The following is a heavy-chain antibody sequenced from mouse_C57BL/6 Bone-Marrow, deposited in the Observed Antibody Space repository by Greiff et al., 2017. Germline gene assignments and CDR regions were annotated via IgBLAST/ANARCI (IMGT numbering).Heavy chain of an antibody. CDR2: IRSKSNNYAT. D-gene: IGHD2-3*01. J-gene: IGHJ2*01. Sequence: EVKVVESGGGLVQPKGSLKLSCAASGFSFNTYAMNWVRQAPGKGLEWVARIRSKSNNYATYYADSVKDRFTISRDDSESMLYLQMNNLKTEDTAMYYCVTGDGYYFDYWGQGTTLTVSS. CDR3: VTGDGYYFDY. V-gene: IGHV10-1*01. CDR1: GFSFNTYA.